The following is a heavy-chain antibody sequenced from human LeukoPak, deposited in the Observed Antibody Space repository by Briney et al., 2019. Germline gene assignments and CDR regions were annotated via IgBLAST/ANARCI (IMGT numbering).Heavy chain of an antibody. V-gene: IGHV3-23*01. CDR1: GFTFSSYA. J-gene: IGHJ4*02. CDR2: ISGSGGST. D-gene: IGHD1-1*01. CDR3: ARRPGLERYYFDY. Sequence: PGGSLRLSCAASGFTFSSYAMSWFRQAPGKGLQWVSTISGSGGSTYYADSVKGRFTISRDNSKSTLYLQMNSLRAEDTAVYYCARRPGLERYYFDYWGQGTLVTVSS.